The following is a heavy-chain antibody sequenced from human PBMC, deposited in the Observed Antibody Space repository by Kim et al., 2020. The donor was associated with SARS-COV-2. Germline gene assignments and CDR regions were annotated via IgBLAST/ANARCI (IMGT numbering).Heavy chain of an antibody. D-gene: IGHD3-22*01. J-gene: IGHJ6*02. CDR3: ARGGYYDSSGFYGMDV. Sequence: KFQGRVTMTRDTSTSTVYMELSSLRSEDTAVYYCARGGYYDSSGFYGMDVWGQGTTVTVSS. V-gene: IGHV1-46*01.